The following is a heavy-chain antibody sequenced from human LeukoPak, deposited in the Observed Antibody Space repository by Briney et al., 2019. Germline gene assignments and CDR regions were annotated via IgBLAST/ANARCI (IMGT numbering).Heavy chain of an antibody. CDR1: GFTFSRSW. J-gene: IGHJ4*02. CDR2: IKQDGNEK. V-gene: IGHV3-7*01. D-gene: IGHD4-17*01. CDR3: ARQDGDLDY. Sequence: GGSLRLSCAASGFTFSRSWMSWVRQAPGKGLEWVANIKQDGNEKYYVDSVKGRFTISRDNAKNSLYLQMSSLRAEDTAVYYCARQDGDLDYWGQGTLVTVSS.